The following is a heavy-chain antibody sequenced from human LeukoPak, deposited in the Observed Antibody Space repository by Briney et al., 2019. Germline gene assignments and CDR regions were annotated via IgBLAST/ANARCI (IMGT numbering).Heavy chain of an antibody. V-gene: IGHV1-8*01. CDR2: MNPNSGNT. CDR1: GYTFTSYD. Sequence: AASAKVSCKASGYTFTSYDINWVRQATGQGLEWMGWMNPNSGNTGYAQKFQGRVTMTRNTSISTAYMELSSLRSEDTAVYYCARGHILTGLVPNSWGQGTLVTVSS. J-gene: IGHJ4*02. CDR3: ARGHILTGLVPNS. D-gene: IGHD3-9*01.